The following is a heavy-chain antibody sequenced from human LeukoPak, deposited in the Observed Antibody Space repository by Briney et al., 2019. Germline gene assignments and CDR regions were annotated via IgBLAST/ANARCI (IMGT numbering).Heavy chain of an antibody. V-gene: IGHV4-59*01. CDR2: IYYSGST. D-gene: IGHD3-10*01. Sequence: SETLSLTCTVSGGSISSYYWSWIRQPPGKGLEWIGYIYYSGSTNYNPSLKSRVTISVDTSKNQFSLKLSSVTAADTAVYYCARDVGGLWFGEYFPYYYYGMDVWGQGTTVTVSS. CDR1: GGSISSYY. J-gene: IGHJ6*02. CDR3: ARDVGGLWFGEYFPYYYYGMDV.